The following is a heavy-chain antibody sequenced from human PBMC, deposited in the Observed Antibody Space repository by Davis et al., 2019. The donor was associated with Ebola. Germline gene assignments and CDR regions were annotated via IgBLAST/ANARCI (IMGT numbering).Heavy chain of an antibody. J-gene: IGHJ4*02. CDR3: ARATYYYDSTAGNY. CDR1: GFIVSSNY. V-gene: IGHV3-53*01. D-gene: IGHD3-22*01. Sequence: GKSLKTSCAASGFIVSSNYMSWVRQAPGKGLEWVSVIYSGGSTYYADSVKGRFTISRDNSKNTLYLQMNSLRVEDTAVYYCARATYYYDSTAGNYWGQGTLVTVSS. CDR2: IYSGGST.